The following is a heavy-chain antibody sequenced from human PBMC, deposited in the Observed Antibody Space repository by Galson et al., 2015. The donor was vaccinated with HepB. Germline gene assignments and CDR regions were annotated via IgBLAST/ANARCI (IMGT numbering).Heavy chain of an antibody. CDR2: ISKNGGDT. Sequence: SLRLSCAASGFTFSAYYMGWMRQAPGKGLEWLSYISKNGGDTYYADSVRGRFTISRDNAKNSLYLQMNSLRAEDTAVYHCVREANGGRYYEGFDPWGQGTLVTVSS. J-gene: IGHJ5*02. CDR1: GFTFSAYY. CDR3: VREANGGRYYEGFDP. V-gene: IGHV3-11*01. D-gene: IGHD3-3*01.